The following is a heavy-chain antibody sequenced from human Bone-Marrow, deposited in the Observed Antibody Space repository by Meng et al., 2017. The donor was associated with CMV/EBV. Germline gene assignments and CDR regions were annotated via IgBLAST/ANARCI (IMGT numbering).Heavy chain of an antibody. CDR3: AKEGPIVVVPAAIPHDYYGMDV. CDR2: IWYDGSNK. CDR1: GFTFNYYG. Sequence: GESLKISCAASGFTFNYYGVHWVRQAPGKGLEWVAVIWYDGSNKYYADSVKGRFTISRDNSKNTLYLQMNSLRAEDTAVYYCAKEGPIVVVPAAIPHDYYGMDVWGQGTTVTVSS. V-gene: IGHV3-33*06. D-gene: IGHD2-2*01. J-gene: IGHJ6*01.